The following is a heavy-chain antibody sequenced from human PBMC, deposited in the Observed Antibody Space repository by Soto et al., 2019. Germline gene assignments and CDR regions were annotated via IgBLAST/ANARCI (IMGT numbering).Heavy chain of an antibody. V-gene: IGHV3-7*05. CDR2: VKQDVSEI. CDR1: GFTFRNHC. CDR3: ARDPGISSGWYYFDY. J-gene: IGHJ4*02. Sequence: PAGSLRLSCAASGFTFRNHCMTWVRQAKEKGLEWVASVKQDVSEIYYGDSVKGRFTISRDNAKNSLFLQLNSLRAEDTAMYYCARDPGISSGWYYFDYWGQGTLVTV. D-gene: IGHD6-19*01.